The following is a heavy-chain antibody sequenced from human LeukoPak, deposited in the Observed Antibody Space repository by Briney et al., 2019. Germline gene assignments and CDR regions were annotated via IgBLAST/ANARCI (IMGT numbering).Heavy chain of an antibody. CDR2: ISAYNGNT. V-gene: IGHV1-18*01. CDR1: GYTFTSYG. J-gene: IGHJ4*02. Sequence: ASAKVSCKASGYTFTSYGISWVRQAPGQGLEWMGWISAYNGNTNYAQKLQGRVTMTTDTSTSTAYMELRSLRSDDTAVYYCARDRYNWNDTDYWGQGTLVTVSS. D-gene: IGHD1-1*01. CDR3: ARDRYNWNDTDY.